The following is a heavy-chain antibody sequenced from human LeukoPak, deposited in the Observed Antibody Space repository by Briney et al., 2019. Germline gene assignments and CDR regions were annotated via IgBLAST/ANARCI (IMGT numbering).Heavy chain of an antibody. J-gene: IGHJ4*02. D-gene: IGHD1-26*01. V-gene: IGHV1-2*02. CDR3: ARVYRGSPEGLDY. CDR1: GYTFTGYY. CDR2: INPNNGGT. Sequence: ASVKVSCKASGYTFTGYYIHWVRQAPGQGLEWMGWINPNNGGTNYAQKFQGRVTMTRDTSITTAYMEVSRLNSDDTAVYYCARVYRGSPEGLDYWGQGTLVTVSS.